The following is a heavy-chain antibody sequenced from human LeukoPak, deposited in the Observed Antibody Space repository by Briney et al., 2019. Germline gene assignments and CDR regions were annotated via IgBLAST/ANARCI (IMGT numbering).Heavy chain of an antibody. D-gene: IGHD5-12*01. CDR1: GFTFSSYE. V-gene: IGHV3-48*03. CDR2: ISSSGSTI. J-gene: IGHJ6*04. Sequence: GGPLRLSCAASGFTFSSYEMNWVRQAPGKGLEWVSYISSSGSTIYYADSVKGRFTISRDNAKNSLYLQMNSLRAEDTAVYYCASWLRYYYYGMDVWGKGTTVTVSS. CDR3: ASWLRYYYYGMDV.